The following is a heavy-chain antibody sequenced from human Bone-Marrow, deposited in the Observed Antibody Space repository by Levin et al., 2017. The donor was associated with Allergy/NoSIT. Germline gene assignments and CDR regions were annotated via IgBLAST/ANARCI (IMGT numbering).Heavy chain of an antibody. CDR3: ARQADS. V-gene: IGHV1-8*01. CDR1: GYTFTSYD. J-gene: IGHJ4*02. CDR2: MSPNSGNT. Sequence: GESLKISCKASGYTFTSYDITWVRQAPGQGLEWMGWMSPNSGNTGYAQKFLGRVTMTRDISINTAYMELSGLRSDDTAVYFCARQADSWGQGTRVTVSS.